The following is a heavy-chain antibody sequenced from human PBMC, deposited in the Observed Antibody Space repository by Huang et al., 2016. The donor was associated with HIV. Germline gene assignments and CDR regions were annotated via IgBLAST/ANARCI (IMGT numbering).Heavy chain of an antibody. J-gene: IGHJ3*02. Sequence: QVQLVQSGAEVKKPGASVKVSCKVSGYTLTELSIPCVRQAPGKGLEWMGCVAPEQGETNYAQNFQGRVTMTEDTSTDTAYMELNSLRSEDTAVYYCATGFDTYYDIWGQGTMVMASS. D-gene: IGHD2-21*01. CDR2: VAPEQGET. V-gene: IGHV1-24*01. CDR3: ATGFDTYYDI. CDR1: GYTLTELS.